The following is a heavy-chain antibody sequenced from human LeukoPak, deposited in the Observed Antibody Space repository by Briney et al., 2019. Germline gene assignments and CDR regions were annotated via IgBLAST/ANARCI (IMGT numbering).Heavy chain of an antibody. CDR2: ISGSGGST. Sequence: GGSLRLSCAASGFTFSSYAMSWVRQAPGKGLEGVSAISGSGGSTYYADSVKGRFTISRDNSKNTLYLQMNSLRAEDTAVYYCAKDLRAGYDFWSGYYAFDIWGQGTMATVSS. CDR3: AKDLRAGYDFWSGYYAFDI. D-gene: IGHD3-3*01. V-gene: IGHV3-23*01. J-gene: IGHJ3*02. CDR1: GFTFSSYA.